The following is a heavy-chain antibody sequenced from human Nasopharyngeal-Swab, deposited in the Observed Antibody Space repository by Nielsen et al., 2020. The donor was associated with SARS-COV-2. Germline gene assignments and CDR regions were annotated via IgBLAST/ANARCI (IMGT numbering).Heavy chain of an antibody. J-gene: IGHJ2*01. CDR2: IWYDGSNK. D-gene: IGHD1-26*01. Sequence: GESLKISCAASGFTFSSYGMHWVRQAPGKGLEWVAVIWYDGSNKYYADSVKGRFTISRDNSKNTVYLQMNSLRYEDTAVYHCAKPLGGTYWYFDLWGRGTLVTVSS. CDR3: AKPLGGTYWYFDL. V-gene: IGHV3-30*02. CDR1: GFTFSSYG.